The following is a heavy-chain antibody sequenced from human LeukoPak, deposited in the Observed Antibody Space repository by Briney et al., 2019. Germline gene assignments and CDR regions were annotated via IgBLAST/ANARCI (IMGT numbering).Heavy chain of an antibody. D-gene: IGHD3-10*01. J-gene: IGHJ3*02. CDR1: GYTFTGYY. CDR2: INPHSGGT. V-gene: IGHV1-2*02. Sequence: ASVKVSCKASGYTFTGYYIHWVRQAPGQGLEWMGWINPHSGGTNYAQKFQGGVTMTRDTSITTAYMELSSLRSDDTAVYYCARNLWFGESSDAFDMWGQGTMVTVSS. CDR3: ARNLWFGESSDAFDM.